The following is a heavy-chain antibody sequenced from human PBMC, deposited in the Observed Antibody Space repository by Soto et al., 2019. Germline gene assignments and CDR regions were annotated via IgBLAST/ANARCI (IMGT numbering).Heavy chain of an antibody. V-gene: IGHV1-24*01. CDR2: LDAEDGET. J-gene: IGHJ4*02. CDR1: GNSLSYLS. CDR3: ATLPRTLERTPAAIWSFDS. Sequence: XSGKVSCNVSGNSLSYLSIHLVRQAPGKGLECMGGLDAEDGETIYAQKLQGRGTMTEDTSTDTAYMELSSLTSEDTAMYYCATLPRTLERTPAAIWSFDSWGQGTLVTVSS. D-gene: IGHD2-2*01.